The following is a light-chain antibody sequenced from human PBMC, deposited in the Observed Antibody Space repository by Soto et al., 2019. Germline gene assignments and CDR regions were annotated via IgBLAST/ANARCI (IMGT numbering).Light chain of an antibody. J-gene: IGKJ2*01. CDR2: KAS. Sequence: DIQMTQSPSTLSASEGDRVTIACRASQSITNWLAWYQQKPGKAPNLLIYKASSLESGVPSRFSGSGSWTEFTLTITSLQPDDFATYYCQQYSTYPYTFGQGTKLEVK. CDR3: QQYSTYPYT. CDR1: QSITNW. V-gene: IGKV1-5*03.